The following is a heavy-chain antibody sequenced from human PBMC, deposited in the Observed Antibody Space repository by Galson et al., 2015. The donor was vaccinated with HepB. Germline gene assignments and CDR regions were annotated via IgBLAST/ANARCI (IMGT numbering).Heavy chain of an antibody. CDR2: ISSSSSYI. Sequence: SLRLSCAASGFTFSSYSMNWVRQAPGKGLEWVSSISSSSSYIYYADSVKGRFTISRDNAKNSLYLQMNSLRAEDTAVYYCARDPYYYDSSGYYSAFDIWGQGTMVTVSS. D-gene: IGHD3-22*01. V-gene: IGHV3-21*01. CDR1: GFTFSSYS. CDR3: ARDPYYYDSSGYYSAFDI. J-gene: IGHJ3*02.